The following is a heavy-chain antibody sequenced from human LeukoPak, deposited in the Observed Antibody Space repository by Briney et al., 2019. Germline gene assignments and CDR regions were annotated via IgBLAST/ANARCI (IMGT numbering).Heavy chain of an antibody. V-gene: IGHV4-39*01. J-gene: IGHJ4*02. Sequence: SETLSLTCTVSGGSISSYYWGWIRQPPGKGLEWIGSIYYSGSTYYNPSLKSRVTISVDTSKNQFSLKLSSVTAADTAVYYCARRVNYYGSGSYYLFDYWGQGTLVTVSS. CDR1: GGSISSYY. CDR2: IYYSGST. D-gene: IGHD3-10*01. CDR3: ARRVNYYGSGSYYLFDY.